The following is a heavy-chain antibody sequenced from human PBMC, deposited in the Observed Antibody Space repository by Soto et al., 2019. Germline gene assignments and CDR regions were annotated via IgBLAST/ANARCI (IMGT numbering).Heavy chain of an antibody. CDR1: GGSISSYY. CDR2: IYYSGST. Sequence: SETLSLTCTVSGGSISSYYWNWLRQPPGKGLEWIGYIYYSGSTTYNPSLKSRVTISVDTSKNQFSLKLSSVTAADTAVYYCARAHSLDVWGQGTTVTVSS. V-gene: IGHV4-59*13. D-gene: IGHD2-21*01. CDR3: ARAHSLDV. J-gene: IGHJ6*02.